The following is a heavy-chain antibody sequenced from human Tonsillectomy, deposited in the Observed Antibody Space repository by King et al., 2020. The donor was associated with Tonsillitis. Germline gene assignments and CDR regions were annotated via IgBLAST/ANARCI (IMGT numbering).Heavy chain of an antibody. Sequence: QLQESGPGLVKPSETLSLTCTVSGGSISSYYWSWIRQPPGKGLEWIGYIYYSGSTNYNPSLKSRVTISVDTSKNQFSLKLSSVTAADTAVYYCARSGNWVDPWGQGTLVTVSS. V-gene: IGHV4-59*08. CDR1: GGSISSYY. CDR3: ARSGNWVDP. CDR2: IYYSGST. J-gene: IGHJ5*02. D-gene: IGHD7-27*01.